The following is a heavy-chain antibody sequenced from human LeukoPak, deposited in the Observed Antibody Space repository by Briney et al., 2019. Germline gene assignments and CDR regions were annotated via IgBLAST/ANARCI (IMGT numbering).Heavy chain of an antibody. CDR2: ISGSVGST. J-gene: IGHJ4*02. V-gene: IGHV3-23*01. Sequence: GSLRLSCAASGFTFSSYAMSCVPEAPGKGLEWVSAISGSVGSTYSADSVKGRFTISRDNSKNTLYLQMNSPRAEDTAVYYCAKDQTGATQAYYFDYWGQGTLVTVSS. CDR1: GFTFSSYA. CDR3: AKDQTGATQAYYFDY. D-gene: IGHD1-26*01.